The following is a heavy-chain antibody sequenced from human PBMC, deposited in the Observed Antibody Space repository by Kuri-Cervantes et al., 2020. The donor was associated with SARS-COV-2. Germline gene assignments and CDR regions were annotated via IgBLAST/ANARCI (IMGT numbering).Heavy chain of an antibody. V-gene: IGHV3-21*01. Sequence: GESLKISCAASGFTFSSYSMNWVRQAPGKGLEWVSSISSSSSYIYYADSVKGRFTISRDNAKNSLYLQMNSLRAEVAAVYYCARDLGPTRRIFDYGDSSGPHDAFDIWGQGTMVTVSS. J-gene: IGHJ3*02. CDR3: ARDLGPTRRIFDYGDSSGPHDAFDI. D-gene: IGHD4-17*01. CDR1: GFTFSSYS. CDR2: ISSSSSYI.